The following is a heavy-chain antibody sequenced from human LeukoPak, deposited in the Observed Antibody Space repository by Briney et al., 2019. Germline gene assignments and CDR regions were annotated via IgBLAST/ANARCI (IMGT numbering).Heavy chain of an antibody. CDR1: DFTFSRHW. D-gene: IGHD5-12*01. CDR3: ARGIVATIV. J-gene: IGHJ4*02. CDR2: IKQDGSEK. V-gene: IGHV3-7*04. Sequence: GGSLRLSCATSDFTFSRHWMHWVRQAPGKGLEWVANIKQDGSEKYYVDSVKGRFTISRDNAKDSLYLQMNSLRAEDTAVYYCARGIVATIVWGQGTLVTVSS.